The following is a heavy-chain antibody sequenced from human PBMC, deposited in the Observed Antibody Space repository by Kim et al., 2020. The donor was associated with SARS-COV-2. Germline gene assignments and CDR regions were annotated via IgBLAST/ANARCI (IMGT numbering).Heavy chain of an antibody. V-gene: IGHV4-34*01. CDR3: ARGRCSSTSCLIYYYYYGMDV. J-gene: IGHJ6*02. Sequence: SETQSLTCAVYGGSFSGYYWSWIRQPPGKGLEWIGEINHSGSTNYNPSLKSRVTISVDTSKNQFSLKLSSVTAADTAVYYCARGRCSSTSCLIYYYYYGMDVWGQGTTVTVSS. D-gene: IGHD2-2*01. CDR1: GGSFSGYY. CDR2: INHSGST.